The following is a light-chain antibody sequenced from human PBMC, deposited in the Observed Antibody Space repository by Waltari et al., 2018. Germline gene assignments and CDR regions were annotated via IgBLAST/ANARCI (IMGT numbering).Light chain of an antibody. Sequence: EILMTQSPPTLSVSPGERATLSCRASQSISRHLAWYHQKPGQAPRLLIYGASTRATGTPARLGGIGYSSEFTFAIRSLQSEDFAAVCCQQYNNWRTSGEGTKLGIK. CDR2: GAS. V-gene: IGKV3-15*01. CDR3: QQYNNWRT. CDR1: QSISRH. J-gene: IGKJ2*01.